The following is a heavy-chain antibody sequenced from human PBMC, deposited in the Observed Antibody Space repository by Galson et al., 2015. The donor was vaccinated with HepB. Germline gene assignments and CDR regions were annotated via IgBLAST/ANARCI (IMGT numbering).Heavy chain of an antibody. V-gene: IGHV5-10-1*01. CDR1: GYSFTSYW. CDR2: IDPSDSYT. Sequence: QSGAEVKKPGESLGISCKGSGYSFTSYWISWVRQMPGKGLEWMGRIDPSDSYTNYSPSFQGHVTISADKSISTAYLQWSSLEASDTAMYYCATLAVPAAIADYYYYYMDVWGKGTTVTVSS. J-gene: IGHJ6*03. D-gene: IGHD2-2*02. CDR3: ATLAVPAAIADYYYYYMDV.